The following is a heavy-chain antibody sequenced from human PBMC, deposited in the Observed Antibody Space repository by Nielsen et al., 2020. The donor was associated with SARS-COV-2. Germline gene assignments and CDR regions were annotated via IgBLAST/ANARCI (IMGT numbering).Heavy chain of an antibody. Sequence: GESLKISCAASGFTFSSYSMNWVRQAPGKGLEWVSYISSSSSTIYYADSVKGRFTISRDNAKNSLYLQMNSLRDEDTAVYYCARALVVVSPYYYYGMDVWGQGTTVTVSS. CDR1: GFTFSSYS. V-gene: IGHV3-48*02. D-gene: IGHD2-15*01. CDR3: ARALVVVSPYYYYGMDV. J-gene: IGHJ6*02. CDR2: ISSSSSTI.